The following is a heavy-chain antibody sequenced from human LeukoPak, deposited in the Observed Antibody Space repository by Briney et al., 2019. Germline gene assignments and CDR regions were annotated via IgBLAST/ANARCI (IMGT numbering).Heavy chain of an antibody. CDR3: AESIAVAGHYFDY. CDR1: GGSFNGYY. V-gene: IGHV4-34*01. Sequence: SETLSLTCAVYGGSFNGYYWSWIRQPPGKGLEWIGEINHSGSTNYNPSLKSRVTISVDTSKNQFSLKLSSVTAADTAVYYCAESIAVAGHYFDYWGQGTPVTLSS. J-gene: IGHJ4*02. CDR2: INHSGST. D-gene: IGHD6-19*01.